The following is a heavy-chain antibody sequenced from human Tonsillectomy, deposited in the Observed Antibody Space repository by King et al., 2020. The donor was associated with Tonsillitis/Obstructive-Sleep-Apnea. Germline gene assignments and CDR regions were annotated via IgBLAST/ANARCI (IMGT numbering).Heavy chain of an antibody. CDR3: ARGGVVITLDYYYYGMDV. CDR1: GGSISSYY. CDR2: IYYSGST. D-gene: IGHD3-3*01. V-gene: IGHV4-59*01. J-gene: IGHJ6*01. Sequence: VQLQESGPGLVKPSETLSLTCTVSGGSISSYYWSWIRQPPGKGLEWIGYIYYSGSTNYNPSLKSRVTISVDTSKNQFSLKLSSVTAADTAVYYCARGGVVITLDYYYYGMDVWGKGPRSPSPQ.